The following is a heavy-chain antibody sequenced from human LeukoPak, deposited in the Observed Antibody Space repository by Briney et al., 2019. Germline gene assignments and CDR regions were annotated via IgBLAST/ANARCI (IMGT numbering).Heavy chain of an antibody. CDR3: ARDGHVLYDFWSGYFH. CDR2: ISAYNGNT. CDR1: GYTFTSYG. D-gene: IGHD3-3*01. J-gene: IGHJ4*02. Sequence: PGASVKVSCKASGYTFTSYGISWVRQAPGQGLEWMGWISAYNGNTNYAQKLQGRVTMTTDTSTSTAYMELRSLRSDDTAVYYCARDGHVLYDFWSGYFHWGQGTLVTVSS. V-gene: IGHV1-18*01.